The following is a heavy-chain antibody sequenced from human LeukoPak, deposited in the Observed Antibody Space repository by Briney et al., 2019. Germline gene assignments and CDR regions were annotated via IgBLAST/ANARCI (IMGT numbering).Heavy chain of an antibody. CDR1: GFTFADYG. D-gene: IGHD3-22*01. J-gene: IGHJ4*02. CDR2: INSKGGST. Sequence: GGSLRLSCAVSGFTFADYGMSWVRQAPGKGLEWVCAINSKGGSTGYAGSVKGRFTISRVNSKNTLYLQMNSLRAEETAEYYCAKGGYAYDSSGHNYFDYWGQGTLVTVSS. V-gene: IGHV3-20*04. CDR3: AKGGYAYDSSGHNYFDY.